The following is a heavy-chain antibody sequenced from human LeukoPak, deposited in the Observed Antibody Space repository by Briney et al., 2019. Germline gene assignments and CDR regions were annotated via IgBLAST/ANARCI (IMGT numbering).Heavy chain of an antibody. CDR2: IYSGGST. D-gene: IGHD6-19*01. CDR1: GFTVSNNY. J-gene: IGHJ4*02. V-gene: IGHV3-53*01. Sequence: GGSLRLSCAASGFTVSNNYMNWVRQAPGRGLEWVSIIYSGGSTYYADSVKGRFTISRDNSKNTLYLQMNSLRAVDTAVYYCARGPQWLVLFDYWGQGTLVTVSS. CDR3: ARGPQWLVLFDY.